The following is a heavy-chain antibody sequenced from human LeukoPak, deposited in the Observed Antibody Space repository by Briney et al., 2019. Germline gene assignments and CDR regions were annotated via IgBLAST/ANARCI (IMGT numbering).Heavy chain of an antibody. Sequence: PSETLSLTCTVSGGSISSYYWSWIRQPAGKGLEWIGRIYTSGSANYNPSLKSRVTMSVDPSKNQFSLKLSSVTAADTAVYYCASHIAARPSYTDVWGKGTTVTVSS. D-gene: IGHD6-6*01. CDR2: IYTSGSA. J-gene: IGHJ6*03. CDR3: ASHIAARPSYTDV. V-gene: IGHV4-4*07. CDR1: GGSISSYY.